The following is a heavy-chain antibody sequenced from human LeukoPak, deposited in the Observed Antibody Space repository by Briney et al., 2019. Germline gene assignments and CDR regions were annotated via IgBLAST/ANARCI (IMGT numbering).Heavy chain of an antibody. CDR1: GFTFSNYW. V-gene: IGHV3-7*01. J-gene: IGHJ4*02. Sequence: GGSLRLSCAASGFTFSNYWMSWVRQAPGKGLEWVANIKEDGSEKYYVDSVKGRFTISRDNARNSLYLQMNSLRTEDTAVYYCASGRQLGYWGQGTLVTVSS. D-gene: IGHD6-13*01. CDR2: IKEDGSEK. CDR3: ASGRQLGY.